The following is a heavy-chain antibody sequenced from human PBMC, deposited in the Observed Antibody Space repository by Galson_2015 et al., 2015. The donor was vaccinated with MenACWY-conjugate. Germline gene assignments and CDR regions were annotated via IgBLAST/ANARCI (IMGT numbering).Heavy chain of an antibody. D-gene: IGHD3-22*01. Sequence: SLRLSCAASGFTFSNYAMSWVRQAPGKGLEWVSAISGSGGSTYYADSVKGRFTISRDNSNNTLYLQMNSLRAEDTAVYYCVKDPTAPADTYYPDYSGQGALANVSS. V-gene: IGHV3-23*01. CDR1: GFTFSNYA. J-gene: IGHJ4*02. CDR3: VKDPTAPADTYYPDY. CDR2: ISGSGGST.